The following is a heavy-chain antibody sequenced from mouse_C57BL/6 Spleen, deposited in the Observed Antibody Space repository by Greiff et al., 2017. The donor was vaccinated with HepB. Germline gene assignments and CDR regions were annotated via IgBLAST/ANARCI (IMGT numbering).Heavy chain of an antibody. Sequence: VQLQQSGAELVRPGSSVKLSCKASGYTFTSYWMHWVKQRPIQGLEWIGNIDPSDSETHYNQKFKDKATLTVDKSSSTAYMQLSSLTSEDSAVYYCARSRDYSNPYAMDYWGQGTSVTVSS. CDR1: GYTFTSYW. D-gene: IGHD2-5*01. CDR3: ARSRDYSNPYAMDY. CDR2: IDPSDSET. V-gene: IGHV1-52*01. J-gene: IGHJ4*01.